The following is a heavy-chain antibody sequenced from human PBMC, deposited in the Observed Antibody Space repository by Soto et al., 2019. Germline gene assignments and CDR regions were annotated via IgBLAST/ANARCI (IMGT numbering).Heavy chain of an antibody. CDR2: IGGSGGDT. V-gene: IGHV3-23*01. Sequence: EVQLLESGGGLVHPGGSLRLSCAASGFTFSIYAMTWVRQAPGKGLEWVSTIGGSGGDTYYADFVRGQFTISRDNSRNKLDLQMNSLRAEDTAVYYCAKDAPGSGWLSDYWGQGTLVTASS. CDR1: GFTFSIYA. CDR3: AKDAPGSGWLSDY. J-gene: IGHJ4*02. D-gene: IGHD3-22*01.